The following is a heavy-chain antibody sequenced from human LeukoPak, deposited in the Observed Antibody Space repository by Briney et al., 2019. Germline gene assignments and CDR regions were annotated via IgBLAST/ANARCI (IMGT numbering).Heavy chain of an antibody. CDR2: IFGSGGSP. Sequence: GGSLRLSCAASGFTFNSYAMYWVRQAPGKGLEWISGIFGSGGSPHYADSVKGRFTISRDNSQEIVYLQLDSLRVEDTALYYCGKTTVGYSSGRYPGWPVDYWGQGALVTVSS. D-gene: IGHD2-15*01. V-gene: IGHV3-23*01. CDR3: GKTTVGYSSGRYPGWPVDY. J-gene: IGHJ4*02. CDR1: GFTFNSYA.